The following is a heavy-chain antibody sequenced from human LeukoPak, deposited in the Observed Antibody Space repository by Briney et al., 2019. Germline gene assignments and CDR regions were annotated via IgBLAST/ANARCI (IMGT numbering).Heavy chain of an antibody. CDR1: GFTFSSYA. Sequence: PGGSLRPSCAASGFTFSSYAMSWVRQAPGKGLEWVSAISGSGGSTYYADSVKGRFTISRDNSKNTLYLQMNSLRAEDTAVYYCAKENGYYYDSSVLLGYWGQGTLVTVSS. CDR3: AKENGYYYDSSVLLGY. V-gene: IGHV3-23*01. D-gene: IGHD3-22*01. CDR2: ISGSGGST. J-gene: IGHJ4*02.